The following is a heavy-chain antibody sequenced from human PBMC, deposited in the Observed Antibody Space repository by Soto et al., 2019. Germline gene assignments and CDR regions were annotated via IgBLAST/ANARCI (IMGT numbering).Heavy chain of an antibody. CDR1: GGSLSSSSYY. CDR2: IYYSGST. Sequence: QLQLQESGPGLVKPSETLSLTCTVSGGSLSSSSYYWGWIRQPPGKGLEWIGTIYYSGSTYYNPSLKSRVTMSVDRSKNQLSLNLSSVTAADTAVYYCAREPMWASTWYFDYWGQGTLVTVSS. V-gene: IGHV4-39*02. CDR3: AREPMWASTWYFDY. J-gene: IGHJ4*02. D-gene: IGHD6-13*01.